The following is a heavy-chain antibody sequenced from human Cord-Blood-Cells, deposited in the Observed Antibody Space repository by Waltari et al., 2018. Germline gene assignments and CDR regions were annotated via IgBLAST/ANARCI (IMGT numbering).Heavy chain of an antibody. V-gene: IGHV1-3*01. Sequence: QVQLVQSGAEVKKPGASVKVSCKASGYTFTRYAMHWVRQAPGQRLEWMGWINAGNGNTKYSQKFQGRVTITRDTSASTAYMELSSLRSEDTAVYYCARAGSTRGYGWFDPWGQGTLVTVSS. J-gene: IGHJ5*02. D-gene: IGHD5-18*01. CDR1: GYTFTRYA. CDR2: INAGNGNT. CDR3: ARAGSTRGYGWFDP.